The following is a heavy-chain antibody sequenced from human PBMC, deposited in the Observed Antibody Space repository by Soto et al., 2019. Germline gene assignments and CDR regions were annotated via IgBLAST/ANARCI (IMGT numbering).Heavy chain of an antibody. CDR1: GFTFSTYT. J-gene: IGHJ4*02. Sequence: GGSLRLSCAASGFTFSTYTMSWVRRAPGKVLEWVSAISGSGASPSYADSVQGRFTISRDNPKRTLYLQMNNLRAEDTAVYYCAKARCSTTNCYVPDYWGQGTLVTVSS. CDR3: AKARCSTTNCYVPDY. CDR2: ISGSGASP. V-gene: IGHV3-23*01. D-gene: IGHD2-2*01.